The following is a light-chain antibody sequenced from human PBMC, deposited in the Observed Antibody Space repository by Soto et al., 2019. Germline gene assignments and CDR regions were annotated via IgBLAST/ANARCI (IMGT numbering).Light chain of an antibody. CDR3: QQYYTTPPIS. CDR1: QSLLFSSNNRNY. V-gene: IGKV4-1*01. CDR2: WAS. J-gene: IGKJ4*01. Sequence: DSVMTQSPDSLAVSLGDRATINCTSIQSLLFSSNNRNYLAWYQQRAGQPPKLLIYWASSRESGVPDRFSGSGSGTDFTLTISSLQAEDVAVYYCQQYYTTPPISFGGGTKVDIK.